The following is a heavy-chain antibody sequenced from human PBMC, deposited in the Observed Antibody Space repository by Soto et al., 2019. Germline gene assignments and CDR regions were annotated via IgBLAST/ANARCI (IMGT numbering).Heavy chain of an antibody. D-gene: IGHD5-18*01. CDR1: GFTFSSYS. CDR2: ISSSSSTI. J-gene: IGHJ6*02. Sequence: PGGSLRLSCAASGFTFSSYSMNWVRQAPGKGLEWVSYISSSSSTIYYADSVKGRFTISRDNAKNSLYLQMNSLRDEDTAVYHCARDSDTAMVSGLDGMDVWGQGTTVTVSS. CDR3: ARDSDTAMVSGLDGMDV. V-gene: IGHV3-48*02.